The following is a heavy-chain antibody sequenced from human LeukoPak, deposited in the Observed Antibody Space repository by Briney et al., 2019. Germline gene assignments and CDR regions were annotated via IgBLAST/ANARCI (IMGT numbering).Heavy chain of an antibody. D-gene: IGHD2-15*01. V-gene: IGHV4-39*01. CDR1: GGSISSSDYY. J-gene: IGHJ5*02. Sequence: SETLSLTCTVSGGSISSSDYYWGWIRQPPGKGLEWIGSIYFGGSTYYNPSLKSRVTISVDTSMNQFSLKLSFVTTADTAVYYCARALGYCSGGSCTRGYNWFDPWGQGTLVTVSS. CDR2: IYFGGST. CDR3: ARALGYCSGGSCTRGYNWFDP.